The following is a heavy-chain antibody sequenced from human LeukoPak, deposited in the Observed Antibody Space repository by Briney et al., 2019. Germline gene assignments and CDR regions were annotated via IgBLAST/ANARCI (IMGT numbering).Heavy chain of an antibody. CDR2: INHSGST. Sequence: SETLSLTCAVYGGSFSGYYWSWIRQPPGQGLEWIGEINHSGSTNYNPSLKSRVTISVDTSKNQFSLKLSSVTAADTAVYYCARHKGWLVLDYWGQGTLVTVSS. CDR1: GGSFSGYY. V-gene: IGHV4-34*01. D-gene: IGHD6-19*01. J-gene: IGHJ4*02. CDR3: ARHKGWLVLDY.